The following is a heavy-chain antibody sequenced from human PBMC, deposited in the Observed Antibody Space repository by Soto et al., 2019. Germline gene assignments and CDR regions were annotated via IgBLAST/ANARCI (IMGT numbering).Heavy chain of an antibody. CDR3: ARHPGDFWSGYYTPNWFDP. V-gene: IGHV4-59*08. CDR2: IYYSGST. J-gene: IGHJ5*02. CDR1: GGSISSYY. D-gene: IGHD3-3*01. Sequence: PSETLSLTCAVSGGSISSYYWSWIRQPPGKGLEWIGYIYYSGSTNYNPSLKSRVTISVDTSKNQFSLKLSSVTAADTAVYYCARHPGDFWSGYYTPNWFDPWGQGTLVTVSS.